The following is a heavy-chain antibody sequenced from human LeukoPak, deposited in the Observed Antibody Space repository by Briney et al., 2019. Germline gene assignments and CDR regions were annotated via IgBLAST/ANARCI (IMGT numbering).Heavy chain of an antibody. D-gene: IGHD4-17*01. CDR3: ARADGDYHSGETSLDY. Sequence: PSETLSLTCAVYGGSFSGYYWSWIRQAPGKGLEWIGEINHSGSTNYNPSLKSRVTISVDTSKNQFSLKLSSVTAADTAVYYCARADGDYHSGETSLDYWGQGTLVTVSS. CDR1: GGSFSGYY. V-gene: IGHV4-34*01. CDR2: INHSGST. J-gene: IGHJ4*02.